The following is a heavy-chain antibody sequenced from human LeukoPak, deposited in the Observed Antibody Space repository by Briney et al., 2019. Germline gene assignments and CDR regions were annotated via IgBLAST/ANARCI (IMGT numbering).Heavy chain of an antibody. CDR3: ARTRAYYDFWSGYFFDY. V-gene: IGHV4-30-4*08. J-gene: IGHJ4*02. Sequence: SETLSLTCAVYGGSFSGYYWSWIRQPPGKGLEWIGYIYYSGSTYYNPSLKRRVTISVDTSKNQFSLKLSSVTAADTAVYYCARTRAYYDFWSGYFFDYWGQGTLVTVSS. CDR1: GGSFSGYY. D-gene: IGHD3-3*01. CDR2: IYYSGST.